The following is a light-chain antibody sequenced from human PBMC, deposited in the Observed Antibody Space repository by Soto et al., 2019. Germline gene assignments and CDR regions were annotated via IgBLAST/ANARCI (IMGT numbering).Light chain of an antibody. CDR1: QRVNTN. J-gene: IGKJ1*01. V-gene: IGKV3-15*01. CDR2: GAS. CDR3: QQYNIWPRT. Sequence: EVAMVKTPVTLSVSQGERATLSCRASQRVNTNLAWYQQKPGQAPRLLIYGASTRATGIPARFSGSGSGTEFTLTISSLQSEDFGVYYCQQYNIWPRTFGQGSKVAI.